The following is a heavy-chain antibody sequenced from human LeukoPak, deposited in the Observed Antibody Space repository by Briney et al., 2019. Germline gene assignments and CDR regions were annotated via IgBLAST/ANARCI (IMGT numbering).Heavy chain of an antibody. D-gene: IGHD1-26*01. CDR2: ISGSGGST. J-gene: IGHJ4*02. CDR3: AKDMSHSGSYSVY. CDR1: GFTFSSYA. V-gene: IGHV3-23*01. Sequence: GGSLRLSCAASGFTFSSYAMSWVRRAPGKGLEWVSAISGSGGSTYYADSVKGRFTISRDNSKNTLYLQMNSLRAEDTAVYYCAKDMSHSGSYSVYWGQGTLVTVSS.